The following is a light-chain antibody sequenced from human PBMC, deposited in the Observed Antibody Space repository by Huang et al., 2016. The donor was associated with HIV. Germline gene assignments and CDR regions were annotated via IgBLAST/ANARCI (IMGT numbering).Light chain of an antibody. CDR3: QQYNDFRST. J-gene: IGKJ3*01. CDR2: AAS. Sequence: ETVMTQSPVTLSVSPGDRATLSCRSSQVVSSHLAWYQQKPGQAPMLLIYAASTRASGVPARFSGSGAGTDFTLTISSLQSEDSAVYYCQQYNDFRSTFGPGTRVEIK. CDR1: QVVSSH. V-gene: IGKV3-15*01.